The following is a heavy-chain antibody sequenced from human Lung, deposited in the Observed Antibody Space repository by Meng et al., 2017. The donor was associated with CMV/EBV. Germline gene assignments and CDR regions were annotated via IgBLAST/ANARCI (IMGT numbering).Heavy chain of an antibody. CDR3: ARFGEVIDY. Sequence: QVQLVQSGAEVKKPGASVKVSCKTSGYTFTGHYTHWVRQAPGQGLEWMGRINPKSGATDYAQKFQGRVTLTRDTSINTAYMELNRLTSDDTAVYYCARFGEVIDYWGQGTLVTVSS. CDR2: INPKSGAT. D-gene: IGHD3-10*01. J-gene: IGHJ4*02. CDR1: GYTFTGHY. V-gene: IGHV1-2*06.